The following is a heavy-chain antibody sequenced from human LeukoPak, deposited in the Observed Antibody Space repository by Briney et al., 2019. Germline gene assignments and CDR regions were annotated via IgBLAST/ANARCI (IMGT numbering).Heavy chain of an antibody. Sequence: GGSLRLSCAASGFPFSNRWMSWVRQAPGKGLEWVANIKADGSEKYYVDSVKGRFTVSRDNAKNSLYLLMNSLRAEDTGLYYCARYCGGGSCFDYWGRGTLVTVSS. CDR3: ARYCGGGSCFDY. CDR2: IKADGSEK. D-gene: IGHD2-15*01. J-gene: IGHJ4*02. V-gene: IGHV3-7*04. CDR1: GFPFSNRW.